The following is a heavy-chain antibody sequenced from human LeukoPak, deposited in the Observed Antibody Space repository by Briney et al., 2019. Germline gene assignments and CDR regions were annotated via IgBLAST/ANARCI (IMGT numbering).Heavy chain of an antibody. D-gene: IGHD3-3*01. Sequence: GASVKVSCKASGYTFTGYYMHWVRQAPGQGLEWMGWINPNSGGTNYAQKFQGRVTMTRDTSISTAHMELSRLRSDDTAVYYCAGANLRFLEWLPFDYWGQGTLVTVSS. CDR1: GYTFTGYY. CDR2: INPNSGGT. CDR3: AGANLRFLEWLPFDY. J-gene: IGHJ4*02. V-gene: IGHV1-2*02.